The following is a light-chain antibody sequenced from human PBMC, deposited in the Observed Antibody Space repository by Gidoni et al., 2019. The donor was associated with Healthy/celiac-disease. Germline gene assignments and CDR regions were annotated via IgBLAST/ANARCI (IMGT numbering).Light chain of an antibody. J-gene: IGLJ3*02. CDR3: QSADSSGTYPS. V-gene: IGLV3-25*02. Sequence: SYELTEPPSVSVSPGQTARITCSGDALPKHYAFWYQQKPGQAPVLVIYQDSERPSGIPERFSGSSSGTTVTLTISGVQAEDEADYYCQSADSSGTYPSFGGGTKLTVL. CDR1: ALPKHY. CDR2: QDS.